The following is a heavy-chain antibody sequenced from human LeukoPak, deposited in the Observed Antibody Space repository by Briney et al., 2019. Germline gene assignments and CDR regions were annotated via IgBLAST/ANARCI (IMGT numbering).Heavy chain of an antibody. V-gene: IGHV3-30-3*01. CDR1: GFTFSSYA. Sequence: GRSLRLSCAASGFTFSSYAMHWVRQAPGKGLEWVAVISYDGSNKYYADSVKGRFTISRDNSKNTLYLQMNSLRAEDTAVYYCAREYYGVIFSHYLDVWGKGTTVTVSS. J-gene: IGHJ6*04. CDR3: AREYYGVIFSHYLDV. D-gene: IGHD3-9*01. CDR2: ISYDGSNK.